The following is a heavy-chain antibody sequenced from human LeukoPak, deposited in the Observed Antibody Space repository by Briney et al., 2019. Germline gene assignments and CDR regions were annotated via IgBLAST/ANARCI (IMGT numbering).Heavy chain of an antibody. Sequence: GGSLRLSCAVSGFTFSSYAMHWVRQAPGKGLEWVAVISYDGSNKYYADSVKGRFTISRDNSKNTLYLQMNSLRAEDTAVYYCARELTSFSPQFDPWGQGTLVTVSS. V-gene: IGHV3-30-3*01. D-gene: IGHD1-14*01. CDR3: ARELTSFSPQFDP. CDR2: ISYDGSNK. J-gene: IGHJ5*02. CDR1: GFTFSSYA.